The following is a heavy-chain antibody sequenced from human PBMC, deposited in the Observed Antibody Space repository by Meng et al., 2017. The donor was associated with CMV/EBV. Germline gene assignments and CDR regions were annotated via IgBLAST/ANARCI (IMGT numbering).Heavy chain of an antibody. J-gene: IGHJ5*02. D-gene: IGHD2-2*02. V-gene: IGHV4-4*07. CDR3: AREIVVVPAAIDNWFDP. CDR2: IYTSGST. Sequence: EFGPGLVRPSETLALTCTASGGYISSYYWSSIRQPAGKGLEWIGRIYTSGSTNYNPSLKSRVTKSVDTSKNQFSLKLSSVTAADTAVYYCAREIVVVPAAIDNWFDPWGQGTLVTVSS. CDR1: GGYISSYY.